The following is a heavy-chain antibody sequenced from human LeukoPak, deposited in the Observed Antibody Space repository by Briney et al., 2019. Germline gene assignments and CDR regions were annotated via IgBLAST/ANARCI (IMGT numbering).Heavy chain of an antibody. V-gene: IGHV6-1*01. CDR1: GDSVSSNSAA. Sequence: SQALSLTCAISGDSVSSNSAAWNWIGQSSSRGLEWLGWTYYRSKWNNDYAVSVNSRITINPDTSKNQFSLQLNSVTPEDTAVYYCARCPVAGLYYYMDVWGKGTTVTVSS. CDR2: TYYRSKWNN. J-gene: IGHJ6*03. D-gene: IGHD6-19*01. CDR3: ARCPVAGLYYYMDV.